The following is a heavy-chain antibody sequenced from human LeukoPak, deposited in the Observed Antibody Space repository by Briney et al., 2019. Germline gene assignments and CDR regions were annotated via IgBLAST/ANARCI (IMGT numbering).Heavy chain of an antibody. D-gene: IGHD2-15*01. CDR3: ARDCPYCSGGSCNPCSP. CDR1: GGSTSSYY. Sequence: SETLSLTCTVSGGSTSSYYWSWIRQPPGKGLEWIGYIYYSGSTNYNPSLKSRVTISVDTSKNQFSLKLSSVTAADTAVYYCARDCPYCSGGSCNPCSPWGQGTLVTVSS. J-gene: IGHJ5*02. V-gene: IGHV4-59*01. CDR2: IYYSGST.